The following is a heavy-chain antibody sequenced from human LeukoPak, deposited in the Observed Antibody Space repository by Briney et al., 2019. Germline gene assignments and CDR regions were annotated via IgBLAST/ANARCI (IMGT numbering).Heavy chain of an antibody. CDR3: ARISGYDDLTLLNYGMDV. CDR2: IIPIFGTA. D-gene: IGHD5-12*01. J-gene: IGHJ6*02. V-gene: IGHV1-69*06. CDR1: GYTFTSYA. Sequence: ASVKVSCKASGYTFTSYAMHWVRQAPGQRLEWMGGIIPIFGTANYAQKFQGRVTITADKSTSTAYMELSSLRSEDTAVYYCARISGYDDLTLLNYGMDVWGQGTTVTVSS.